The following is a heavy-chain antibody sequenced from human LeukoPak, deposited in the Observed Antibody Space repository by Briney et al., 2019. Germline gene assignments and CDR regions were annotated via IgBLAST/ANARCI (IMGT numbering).Heavy chain of an antibody. J-gene: IGHJ4*02. CDR1: GFIFSDYY. D-gene: IGHD1-1*01. Sequence: PGGSLRLSCAASGFIFSDYYMSWIRQAPGKGLEWISYISRGGDTIYYADSVKGRFTLSRDNAKDSLFLQMTNLRGEDTAIYYCARDPNGWVDYWGQGTLVTVSS. V-gene: IGHV3-11*01. CDR2: ISRGGDTI. CDR3: ARDPNGWVDY.